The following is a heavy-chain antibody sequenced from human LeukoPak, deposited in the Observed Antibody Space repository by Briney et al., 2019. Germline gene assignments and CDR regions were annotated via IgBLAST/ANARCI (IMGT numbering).Heavy chain of an antibody. J-gene: IGHJ4*02. CDR2: ICPGDSDT. CDR3: ARRVPVGPPDF. CDR1: GYSFSTYW. D-gene: IGHD1-26*01. Sequence: GESLKISCKVSGYSFSTYWIVWVRQMPGKGLEYMGIICPGDSDTKYSPPFQAQVTMSVDQSISTAYLQWNSPKSSDTAMYYCARRVPVGPPDFWGQGTLVTVSS. V-gene: IGHV5-51*01.